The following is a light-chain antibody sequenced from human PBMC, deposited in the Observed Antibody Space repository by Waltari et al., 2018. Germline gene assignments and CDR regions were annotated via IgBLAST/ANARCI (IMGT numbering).Light chain of an antibody. CDR1: SSDVGGYDY. J-gene: IGLJ2*01. V-gene: IGLV2-8*01. Sequence: QSALTQPPSASGSPGQSVTISCTGTSSDVGGYDYVSWYQQHPGKAPKLMIYEVSQRPSWFPARFSGSKSGNRASLTVSGLQAEYEADYYCSSYAGGNNAKVVFGGGTKLTVL. CDR2: EVS. CDR3: SSYAGGNNAKVV.